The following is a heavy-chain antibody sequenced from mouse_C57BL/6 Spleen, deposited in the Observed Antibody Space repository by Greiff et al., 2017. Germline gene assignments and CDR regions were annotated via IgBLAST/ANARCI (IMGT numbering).Heavy chain of an antibody. V-gene: IGHV1-15*01. CDR1: GYTFTDYE. J-gene: IGHJ2*01. D-gene: IGHD2-4*01. CDR3: TRLGIYYDYEGD. CDR2: IYPDTGGT. Sequence: QVQLQQPGAELVRPGASVTLSCKASGYTFTDYEMHWVKQTPVHGLEWIDAIYPDTGGTAYNQKFKGKAILTADTSSSTAYMGLRSLTSEVSAVYYCTRLGIYYDYEGDWGKSATLTVAS.